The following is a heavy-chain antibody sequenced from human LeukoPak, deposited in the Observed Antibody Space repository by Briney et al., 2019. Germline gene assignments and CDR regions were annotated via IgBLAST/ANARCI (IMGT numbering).Heavy chain of an antibody. CDR1: GGSISSGGYS. V-gene: IGHV4-30-2*01. J-gene: IGHJ3*02. D-gene: IGHD3-3*01. CDR2: IYHSGST. Sequence: SETLSLTCAVSGGSISSGGYSWGWIRQPPGKGLEWIGYIYHSGSTYYNPSLKSRVTISVDRSKNQFSLKLSSVTAADTAVYYCARNDFWSGYAFDIWGQGTMVTVSS. CDR3: ARNDFWSGYAFDI.